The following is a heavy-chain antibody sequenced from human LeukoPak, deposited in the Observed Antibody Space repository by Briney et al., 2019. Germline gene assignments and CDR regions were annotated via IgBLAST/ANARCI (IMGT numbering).Heavy chain of an antibody. Sequence: SETLSLTCAVYGGSFSGYYWSWIRQPPGKGLEWIGEINHSGSTNYNPSLKSRVTISVDTSKNQFSLKLSSVTAADTAVYYCARFRGAITGTAFDYWGQGTLATVSS. CDR1: GGSFSGYY. D-gene: IGHD1-20*01. CDR2: INHSGST. V-gene: IGHV4-34*01. CDR3: ARFRGAITGTAFDY. J-gene: IGHJ4*02.